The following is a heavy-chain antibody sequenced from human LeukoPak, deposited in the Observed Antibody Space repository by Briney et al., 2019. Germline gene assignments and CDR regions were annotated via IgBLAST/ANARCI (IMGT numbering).Heavy chain of an antibody. J-gene: IGHJ4*02. D-gene: IGHD6-19*01. CDR1: GGSISSYY. CDR3: ARADGGSSGWFYFDY. Sequence: SETLSLTCTVSGGSISSYYWSWIRQPPGKGLEWIGYIYYSGSTNYNPSLKSRVTISADTSKNQFSLKLSSVTAADTAVYYCARADGGSSGWFYFDYWGQGTLVTVSS. CDR2: IYYSGST. V-gene: IGHV4-59*01.